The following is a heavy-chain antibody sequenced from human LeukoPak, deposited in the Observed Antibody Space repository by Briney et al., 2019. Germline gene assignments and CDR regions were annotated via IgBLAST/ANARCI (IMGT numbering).Heavy chain of an antibody. CDR1: GFTFSSYS. J-gene: IGHJ4*02. Sequence: PGGSLRLSCAASGFTFSSYSMNWVRQAPGKGLEWVSSISSSSSYIYYADSVKGRFTISRDNAKNSLYLQMNSLRAEDTAVYYCARLGRFGELPTYFDYWGQGTLVTVSS. CDR2: ISSSSSYI. CDR3: ARLGRFGELPTYFDY. D-gene: IGHD3-10*01. V-gene: IGHV3-21*01.